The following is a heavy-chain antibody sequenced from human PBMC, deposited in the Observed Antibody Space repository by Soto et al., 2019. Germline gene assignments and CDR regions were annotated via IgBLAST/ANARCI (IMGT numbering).Heavy chain of an antibody. Sequence: EVQLVESGGGLVKPGGSLRLSCAASGFTFSSYSMNWVRQAPGKGLEWVSPISSSSSYIYYADSVKGRFTISRDNAKNSLYLQMNSLRAEDTAVYYCARDTAAQNYYYYYGMDVWGQGTTVTVSS. CDR3: ARDTAAQNYYYYYGMDV. V-gene: IGHV3-21*01. CDR1: GFTFSSYS. CDR2: ISSSSSYI. D-gene: IGHD6-6*01. J-gene: IGHJ6*02.